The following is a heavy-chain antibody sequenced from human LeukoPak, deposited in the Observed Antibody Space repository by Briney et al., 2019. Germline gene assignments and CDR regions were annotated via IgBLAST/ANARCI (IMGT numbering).Heavy chain of an antibody. D-gene: IGHD3-3*01. J-gene: IGHJ4*02. CDR3: AVLDFYSGGYHFDY. V-gene: IGHV1-18*01. Sequence: ASVKVSCTASGYTFTSYGISWLRQAPGQGLEWLGWISGYNGNTNYAQKFQGRVTMTTDTPTSTAYMDLRSLKSDDTAVYYCAVLDFYSGGYHFDYWGQGTLVTVSS. CDR2: ISGYNGNT. CDR1: GYTFTSYG.